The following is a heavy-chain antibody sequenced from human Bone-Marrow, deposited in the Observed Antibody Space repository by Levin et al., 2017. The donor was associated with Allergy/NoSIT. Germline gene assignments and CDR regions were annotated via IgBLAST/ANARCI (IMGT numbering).Heavy chain of an antibody. V-gene: IGHV1-18*01. CDR3: AREKTGSKKTRRYGMDV. CDR1: GYTFTSYG. CDR2: ISAYNGNT. Sequence: PGESLKISCKASGYTFTSYGISWVRQAPGQGLEWMGWISAYNGNTNYAQKLQGRVTMTTDTSTSTAYMELRSLRSDDTAVYYCAREKTGSKKTRRYGMDVWGQGTTVTVSS. J-gene: IGHJ6*02.